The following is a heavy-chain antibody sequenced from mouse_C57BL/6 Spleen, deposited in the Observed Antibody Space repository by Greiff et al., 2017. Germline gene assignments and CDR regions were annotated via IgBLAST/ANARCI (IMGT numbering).Heavy chain of an antibody. Sequence: EVKLMESEGGLVQPGSSMKLSCTASGFTFSDYYMAWVRQVPEKGLEWVANINYDGSSTYYLDSLKSRFIISRENAKNILYLQMSSLKSEDTATYYCARDRDGYAGYFDVWGTGTTVTVSS. V-gene: IGHV5-16*01. D-gene: IGHD2-2*01. CDR2: INYDGSST. CDR1: GFTFSDYY. CDR3: ARDRDGYAGYFDV. J-gene: IGHJ1*03.